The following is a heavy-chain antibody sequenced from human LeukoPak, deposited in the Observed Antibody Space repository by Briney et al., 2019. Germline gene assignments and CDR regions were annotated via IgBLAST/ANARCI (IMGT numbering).Heavy chain of an antibody. CDR3: ARHVGYSYQYYYYYYMDV. CDR1: GGSISSYY. V-gene: IGHV4-4*07. CDR2: IYTSGST. J-gene: IGHJ6*03. D-gene: IGHD5-18*01. Sequence: SETLSLTCTVSGGSISSYYWSWIRQPAGKGLEWIGRIYTSGSTYYNPSLKSRVTISVDTSKNQFSLKLSSVTAADTAVYYCARHVGYSYQYYYYYYMDVWGKGTTVTISS.